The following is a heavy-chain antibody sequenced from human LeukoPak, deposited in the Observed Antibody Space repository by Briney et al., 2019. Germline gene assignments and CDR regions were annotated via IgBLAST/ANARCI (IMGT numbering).Heavy chain of an antibody. CDR3: ARDRFWAAAGQGY. CDR1: GYTFTGYY. D-gene: IGHD6-13*01. J-gene: IGHJ4*02. V-gene: IGHV1-2*02. CDR2: INPNSGGT. Sequence: GASVKVSCKASGYTFTGYYMHWVRQAPGQGLEWMGWINPNSGGTNYAQKFQGRVTMTRDTSISTAYMELSRLRSDDTAVYYCARDRFWAAAGQGYWGQGTLVTVSS.